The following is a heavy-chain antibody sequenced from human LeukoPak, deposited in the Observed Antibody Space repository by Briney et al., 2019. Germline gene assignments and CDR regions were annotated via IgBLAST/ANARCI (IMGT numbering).Heavy chain of an antibody. J-gene: IGHJ4*02. V-gene: IGHV4-34*01. CDR2: INHSGST. CDR3: ARGLLIRVIFFDY. CDR1: GGSFSGYY. Sequence: SETLSLTCAVYGGSFSGYYWSWIRQPPGKGLEWIGEINHSGSTNYNPSLRSRVTISVDTSKNQFSLKLSSVTAADTAVYYCARGLLIRVIFFDYWGQGTLVTVSS. D-gene: IGHD3-10*01.